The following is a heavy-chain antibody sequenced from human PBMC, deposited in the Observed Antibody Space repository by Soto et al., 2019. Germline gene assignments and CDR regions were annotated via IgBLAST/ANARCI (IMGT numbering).Heavy chain of an antibody. V-gene: IGHV4-39*01. CDR1: GGSISYSSSY. J-gene: IGHJ5*02. CDR3: ARHQEAVADYFDP. Sequence: SETLSLTCTVSGGSISYSSSYWGWIRQPPRKRLEWIGTIYYSGRAYYNPSLKSRVTISVDTSKNQFSLKLTSVTAADTAVYFCARHQEAVADYFDPWGQGTRVTVSS. D-gene: IGHD6-19*01. CDR2: IYYSGRA.